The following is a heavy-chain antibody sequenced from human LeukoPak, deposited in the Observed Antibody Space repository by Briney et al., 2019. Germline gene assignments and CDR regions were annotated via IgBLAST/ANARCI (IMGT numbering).Heavy chain of an antibody. CDR1: GFTFSSYA. CDR2: ISYDGSNK. J-gene: IGHJ4*02. D-gene: IGHD6-6*01. CDR3: ARVTTSIAADY. V-gene: IGHV3-30-3*01. Sequence: GGSLRLSCAASGFTFSSYAMHWVRQAPGKGLEWVAVISYDGSNKYYADSVKGRFTISRDNSKNTLYLQMNSLRAEDTAVYYCARVTTSIAADYWGQGTLVTVSS.